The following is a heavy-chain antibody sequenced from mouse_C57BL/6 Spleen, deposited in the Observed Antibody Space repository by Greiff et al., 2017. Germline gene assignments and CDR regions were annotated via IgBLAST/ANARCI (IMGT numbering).Heavy chain of an antibody. CDR2: ISNGGGST. CDR1: GFTFSDYY. CDR3: ARHGVGEGFAY. D-gene: IGHD1-1*01. J-gene: IGHJ3*01. Sequence: EVMLVESGGGLVQPGGSLKLSCAASGFTFSDYYMYWVRQTPEKRLEWVAYISNGGGSTYYPDTVKGRFTISRDNAKNTLYLQMSRLKSEDTAMYYCARHGVGEGFAYWGQGTLVTVSA. V-gene: IGHV5-12*01.